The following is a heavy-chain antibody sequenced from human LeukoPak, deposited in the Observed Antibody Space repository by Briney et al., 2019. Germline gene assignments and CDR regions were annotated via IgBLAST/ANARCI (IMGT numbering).Heavy chain of an antibody. CDR1: GGSISSSSYY. CDR2: IYYSGST. V-gene: IGHV4-39*01. J-gene: IGHJ6*03. D-gene: IGHD3-9*01. CDR3: ARGARDYDILTGYDFFYYMDV. Sequence: SETLSLTCTVSGGSISSSSYYWGWIRHPPGEGLEWIGRIYYSGSTYYNPSRTSRPTTSVDTSKNQFSLKLSSVTAADTAVYYCARGARDYDILTGYDFFYYMDVWGKGTTVTISS.